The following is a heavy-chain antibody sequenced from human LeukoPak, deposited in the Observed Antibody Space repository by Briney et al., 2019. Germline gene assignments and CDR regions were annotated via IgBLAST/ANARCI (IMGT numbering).Heavy chain of an antibody. V-gene: IGHV1-69*13. CDR3: ARGAITMVRGVIIPSLVFDY. Sequence: SVKVSCKASGGTFSSYAISWVRQAPGQGLEWMGGIIPIFGTANYAQKFQGRVTITADESTSTAYMELSSLRSEDTAVYYCARGAITMVRGVIIPSLVFDYWGQGTLVTVSS. J-gene: IGHJ4*02. D-gene: IGHD3-10*01. CDR2: IIPIFGTA. CDR1: GGTFSSYA.